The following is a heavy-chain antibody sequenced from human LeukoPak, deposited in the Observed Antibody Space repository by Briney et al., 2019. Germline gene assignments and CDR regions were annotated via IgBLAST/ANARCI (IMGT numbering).Heavy chain of an antibody. V-gene: IGHV4-59*01. D-gene: IGHD2-2*01. CDR2: INYSGST. CDR1: GGSISSYY. J-gene: IGHJ4*02. Sequence: PSETLSLTCTVSGGSISSYYWSWIRQSPGNGLEWIWFINYSGSTTYNPSLKSRVTISVDTSKNQFSLKLSSVTAADTAVYYCARDKKGTSCYDYWGQGTLVTISS. CDR3: ARDKKGTSCYDY.